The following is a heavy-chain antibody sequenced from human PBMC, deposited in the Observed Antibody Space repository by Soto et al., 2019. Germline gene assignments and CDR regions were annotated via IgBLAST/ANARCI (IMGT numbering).Heavy chain of an antibody. Sequence: QLQLQESGPGLVKPSETLSLTCTVSGGSISSSSYYWGWIRQPPGKGLEWIGSIYYSGSTYYNPSLKSRVTISGDTSKNQFSLKLSSVTAADTAVYYCADLAGDSPDVWGQGTTVTVSS. D-gene: IGHD6-13*01. J-gene: IGHJ6*02. CDR2: IYYSGST. CDR3: ADLAGDSPDV. V-gene: IGHV4-39*01. CDR1: GGSISSSSYY.